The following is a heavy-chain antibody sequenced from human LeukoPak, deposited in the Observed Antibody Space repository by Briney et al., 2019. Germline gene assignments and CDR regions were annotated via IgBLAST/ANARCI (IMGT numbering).Heavy chain of an antibody. D-gene: IGHD1-1*01. CDR2: IYYSGST. Sequence: PSETLPLTCTVSGGSISSSSYYWGWIRQPPGKGLEWIGSIYYSGSTYYNPSLKSRVTISVDTSKNQFSLKLSSVTAADTAVYYCARDHWNDGWFDPWGQGTLVTVSS. CDR3: ARDHWNDGWFDP. J-gene: IGHJ5*02. V-gene: IGHV4-39*07. CDR1: GGSISSSSYY.